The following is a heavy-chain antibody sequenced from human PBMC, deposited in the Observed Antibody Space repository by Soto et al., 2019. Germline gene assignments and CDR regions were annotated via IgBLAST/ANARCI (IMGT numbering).Heavy chain of an antibody. J-gene: IGHJ4*02. CDR3: AKGRTPGIAVAGTHFDY. Sequence: PGGSLRLSCAASGFTFSSYAMSWVRQAPGKGLEWVSAISGSGGSTYYADSVKGRFTISRDNSKNTLYLQMNSLRAEDTAVYYCAKGRTPGIAVAGTHFDYWGQGTLVTVSS. D-gene: IGHD6-19*01. CDR1: GFTFSSYA. CDR2: ISGSGGST. V-gene: IGHV3-23*01.